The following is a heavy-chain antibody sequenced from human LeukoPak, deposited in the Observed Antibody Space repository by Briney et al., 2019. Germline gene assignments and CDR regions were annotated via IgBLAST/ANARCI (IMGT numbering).Heavy chain of an antibody. D-gene: IGHD4-11*01. CDR2: INPNSGDT. Sequence: ASVKVSCKASGYTFTGYYIYWVRQSPGQGLEWMGWINPNSGDTNHAQKFQGRFTMTTDTSIRTAYMELSSLRSDDTAVYYCARDREYSNYLLVYGMDVWGQGTTVTVSS. V-gene: IGHV1-2*02. CDR1: GYTFTGYY. CDR3: ARDREYSNYLLVYGMDV. J-gene: IGHJ6*02.